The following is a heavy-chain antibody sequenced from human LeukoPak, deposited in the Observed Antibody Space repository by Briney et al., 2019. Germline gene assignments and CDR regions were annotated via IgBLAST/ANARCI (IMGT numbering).Heavy chain of an antibody. CDR1: GGSISSYY. CDR2: IYYSGST. CDR3: ARGWSGYSSYGIFDY. Sequence: SETLSLTCTVSGGSISSYYWSWIRQPPGKGLEWIGYIYYSGSTNYNPSLKSRVTISVDTSKNQFSLKLSSVTAADTAVYYCARGWSGYSSYGIFDYWGQGTLVTVSS. V-gene: IGHV4-59*01. D-gene: IGHD3-3*01. J-gene: IGHJ4*02.